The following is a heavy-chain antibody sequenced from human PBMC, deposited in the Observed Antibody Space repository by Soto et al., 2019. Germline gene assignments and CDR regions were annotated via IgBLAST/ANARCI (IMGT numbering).Heavy chain of an antibody. Sequence: PRLSCAASGFTVSSNYMSWVRQAPGKRLEWVSVIYSGGSTYYADSVKGRFTISRGNSKNTLYLQMNSLRAEDTAVYYCARGLDAPPGGFDIWGRGTMVTVSS. D-gene: IGHD2-15*01. CDR3: ARGLDAPPGGFDI. CDR1: GFTVSSNY. J-gene: IGHJ3*02. V-gene: IGHV3-53*01. CDR2: IYSGGST.